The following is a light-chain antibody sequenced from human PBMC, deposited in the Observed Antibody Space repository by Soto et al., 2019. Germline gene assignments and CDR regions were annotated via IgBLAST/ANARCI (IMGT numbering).Light chain of an antibody. Sequence: DIQMTQSPSSVSASVGDRVTITCRASQGISGWLAWYQQKPGKAPKLLIYAASTLQSGVPSRFSGSGSGTDITLTISGLQPEDFATHYCQQANSFPPFTFGPGTKVDIK. CDR3: QQANSFPPFT. V-gene: IGKV1-12*01. CDR1: QGISGW. CDR2: AAS. J-gene: IGKJ3*01.